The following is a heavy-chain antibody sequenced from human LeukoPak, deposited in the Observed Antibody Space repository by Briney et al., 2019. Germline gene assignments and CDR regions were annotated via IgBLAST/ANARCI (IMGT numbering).Heavy chain of an antibody. CDR1: GFTFSDYY. CDR3: ARDLGRYPKYYYDSSGYDY. V-gene: IGHV3-11*04. CDR2: ISSSGSTI. J-gene: IGHJ4*02. D-gene: IGHD3-22*01. Sequence: GGSLRLSCAASGFTFSDYYMSWIRQAPGEGLEWVSYISSSGSTIYYADSVKGRFTISRDNAKNSLYLQMNSLRAEDTAVYYCARDLGRYPKYYYDSSGYDYWGQGTLVTVSS.